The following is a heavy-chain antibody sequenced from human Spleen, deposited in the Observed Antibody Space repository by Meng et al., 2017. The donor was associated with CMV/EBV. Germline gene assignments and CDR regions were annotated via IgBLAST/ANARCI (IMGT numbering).Heavy chain of an antibody. CDR1: RFTFSQYW. CDR3: ARDRDSGSYQFDY. V-gene: IGHV3-74*01. J-gene: IGHJ4*02. D-gene: IGHD1-26*01. CDR2: INDDGSST. Sequence: GGSLRLSCAASRFTFSQYWMHWVRQAPGKGLMWVSRINDDGSSTNYADSVKGRFTISRDNAKNSLYLQMNSLRAEDTAVYYCARDRDSGSYQFDYWGQGTLVTVSS.